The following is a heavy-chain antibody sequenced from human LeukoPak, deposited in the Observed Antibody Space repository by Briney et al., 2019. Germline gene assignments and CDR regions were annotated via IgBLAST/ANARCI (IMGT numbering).Heavy chain of an antibody. CDR1: GFTFSTYA. CDR3: AQDHSMDYGNWFDP. J-gene: IGHJ5*02. CDR2: ISYDGSNK. Sequence: GGSLRLSCAASGFTFSTYAMHWVRQAPGKGLEWVAVISYDGSNKYFADSVKGRFTISRDNSKNTLYLQMNSLRDEDTAVYYCAQDHSMDYGNWFDPWGQGTLVTVSS. V-gene: IGHV3-30-3*01. D-gene: IGHD4-17*01.